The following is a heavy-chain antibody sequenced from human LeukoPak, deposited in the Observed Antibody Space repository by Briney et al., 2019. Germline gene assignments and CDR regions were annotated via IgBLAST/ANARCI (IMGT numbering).Heavy chain of an antibody. CDR3: AREVDCSGGSCYHFDY. CDR2: IYYSGST. Sequence: PSETLSLTCTVSGGSISSYYWSWIRQPPGKGLEWIGYIYYSGSTNYNPSLKSQVTISVDTSKNQFSLKLSSVTAADTAVYYCAREVDCSGGSCYHFDYWGQGTLVTVSS. CDR1: GGSISSYY. V-gene: IGHV4-59*01. J-gene: IGHJ4*02. D-gene: IGHD2-15*01.